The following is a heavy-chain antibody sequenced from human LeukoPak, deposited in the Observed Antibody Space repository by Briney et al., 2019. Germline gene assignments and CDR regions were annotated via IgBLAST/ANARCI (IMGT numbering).Heavy chain of an antibody. CDR2: INHSGST. CDR1: GGSFSGYY. Sequence: SETLSLTCAVYGGSFSGYYWSWIRQPPGKGLEWIGEINHSGSTNYNPSLKSRVTISVDTSKNQFSLKLSSVTAADTAVYYCASDRSGSSGPDWGQGTLVTVSS. J-gene: IGHJ4*02. D-gene: IGHD1-26*01. V-gene: IGHV4-34*01. CDR3: ASDRSGSSGPD.